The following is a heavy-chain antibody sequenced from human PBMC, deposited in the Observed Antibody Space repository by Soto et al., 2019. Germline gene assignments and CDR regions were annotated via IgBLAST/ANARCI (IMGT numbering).Heavy chain of an antibody. J-gene: IGHJ4*02. CDR1: GFSFGTYT. CDR2: LSGSVGTT. CDR3: AKHLIGGRLQSPFDL. D-gene: IGHD3-22*01. V-gene: IGHV3-23*01. Sequence: EVQLLESGGGLVQPGGSLRLSCAVSGFSFGTYTVNWVRQAPGMGLEWVSGLSGSVGTTHYAYSVKGRFTISRDKSKNTLYLQMNNLRAEDTAVYYCAKHLIGGRLQSPFDLWGQGTQVTVSS.